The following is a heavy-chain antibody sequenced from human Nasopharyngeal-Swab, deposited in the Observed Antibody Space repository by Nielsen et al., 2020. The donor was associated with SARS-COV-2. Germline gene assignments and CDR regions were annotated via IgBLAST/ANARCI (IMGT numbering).Heavy chain of an antibody. Sequence: GESLKISCEGSGYTFSNFWIGWVRQMPDKGLEWVGIVYPGDSDTQYSPSFRGQVTISPDTSLDTAYLQWSSLEASDTAIYYCARAPSGISLPYYFDYWGRGTLVTVSS. D-gene: IGHD1-14*01. J-gene: IGHJ4*02. CDR1: GYTFSNFW. CDR2: VYPGDSDT. CDR3: ARAPSGISLPYYFDY. V-gene: IGHV5-51*01.